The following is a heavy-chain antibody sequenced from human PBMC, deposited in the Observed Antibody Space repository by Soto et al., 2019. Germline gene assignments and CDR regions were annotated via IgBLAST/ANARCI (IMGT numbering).Heavy chain of an antibody. CDR3: ARDPHEFWTSYWFDP. CDR2: ISAYDGKT. CDR1: GYTFNTYG. V-gene: IGHV1-18*01. Sequence: GPSVKVSCKTSGYTFNTYGINWVRQAPGQGLELMGWISAYDGKTTYAEKFQGRVTLTTDTSTSTAYMELRSLRSDDTAIYYCARDPHEFWTSYWFDPWGQGPPVTVSS. D-gene: IGHD3-3*01. J-gene: IGHJ5*02.